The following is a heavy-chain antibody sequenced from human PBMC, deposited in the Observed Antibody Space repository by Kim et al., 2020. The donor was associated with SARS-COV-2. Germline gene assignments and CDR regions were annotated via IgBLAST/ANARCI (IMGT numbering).Heavy chain of an antibody. J-gene: IGHJ6*02. D-gene: IGHD2-8*01. V-gene: IGHV1-3*01. Sequence: SQKFQGRVTITRATSASTAYMELSSLKSEDTAVYYCARVVPVVYATGMDVWGQGTTVTVSS. CDR3: ARVVPVVYATGMDV.